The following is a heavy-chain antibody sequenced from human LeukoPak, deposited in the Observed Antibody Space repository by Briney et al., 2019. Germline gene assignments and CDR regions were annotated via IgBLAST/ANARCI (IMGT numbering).Heavy chain of an antibody. CDR2: ISYDGSNK. Sequence: SCKASGYTFTSYYMHWVRQAPGKGLEWVAVISYDGSNKYYADSVKGRFTISRDNSKNTLYLQMNSLRAEDTAVYYCARDRLGPYGMDVWGQGTTVTVSS. V-gene: IGHV3-30-3*01. CDR3: ARDRLGPYGMDV. D-gene: IGHD6-19*01. J-gene: IGHJ6*02. CDR1: GYTFTSYY.